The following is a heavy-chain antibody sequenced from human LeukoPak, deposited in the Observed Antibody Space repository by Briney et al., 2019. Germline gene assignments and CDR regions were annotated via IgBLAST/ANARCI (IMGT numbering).Heavy chain of an antibody. CDR2: ISSSGSTI. D-gene: IGHD5-12*01. CDR3: ARDHIVATTWHYYGMDV. J-gene: IGHJ6*02. V-gene: IGHV3-48*03. Sequence: GGSLRLSCAASGFTFSSYEMNWVRQAPGKGLEWVSYISSSGSTIYYADSVKGRFTISRDNAKNSLYLQMNSLRAEDTAVYYCARDHIVATTWHYYGMDVWGQGTTVTVS. CDR1: GFTFSSYE.